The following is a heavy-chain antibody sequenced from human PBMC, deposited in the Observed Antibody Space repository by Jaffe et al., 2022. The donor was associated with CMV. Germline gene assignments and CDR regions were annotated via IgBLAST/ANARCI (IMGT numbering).Heavy chain of an antibody. CDR1: GFTFSDHY. CDR3: ASRMVYDSSGESDY. V-gene: IGHV3-72*01. J-gene: IGHJ4*02. Sequence: EVQLVESGGGLVQPGGSLRLSCAASGFTFSDHYMDWVRQAPGKGLEWVGRTRNKANSYTTEYAASVKGRFTISRDDSKNSLYLQMNSLKTEDTAVYYCASRMVYDSSGESDYWGQGTLVTVSS. D-gene: IGHD3-22*01. CDR2: TRNKANSYTT.